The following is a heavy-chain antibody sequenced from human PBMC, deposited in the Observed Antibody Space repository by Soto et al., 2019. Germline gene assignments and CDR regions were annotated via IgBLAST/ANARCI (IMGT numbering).Heavy chain of an antibody. D-gene: IGHD3-16*01. Sequence: QVQLVQSGDEVKKPGASVKVSCKASGYIFVNYGIAWVRQAPGQGLEWMGWISPYTGNTHSATKVQGRLTMTTDTSPNTAYMGLGSLTSDDTAVYYCVMVDNYVTPTPQDVWGQGTTVTVSS. V-gene: IGHV1-18*01. CDR3: VMVDNYVTPTPQDV. CDR2: ISPYTGNT. CDR1: GYIFVNYG. J-gene: IGHJ6*02.